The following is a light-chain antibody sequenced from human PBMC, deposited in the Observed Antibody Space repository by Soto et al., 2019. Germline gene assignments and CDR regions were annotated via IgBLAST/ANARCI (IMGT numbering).Light chain of an antibody. CDR3: SSYAGSNNYV. CDR1: SSDVGSYNY. Sequence: QSALTQSPSVSGSPGQSVTISCTGTSSDVGSYNYVSWYQQHPGKAPKLMIYEVSKRPSGVPDRFSGSKSGNTASLTVSGLQAEDEADYYCSSYAGSNNYVFGTGTKLTVL. V-gene: IGLV2-8*01. J-gene: IGLJ1*01. CDR2: EVS.